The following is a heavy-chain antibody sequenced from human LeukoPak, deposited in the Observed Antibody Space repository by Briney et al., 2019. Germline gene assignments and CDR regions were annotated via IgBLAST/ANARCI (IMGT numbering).Heavy chain of an antibody. J-gene: IGHJ5*02. Sequence: PGGSLRLSCEASGFNFNSYWMHWVRQAPGKGLVWVSLIRIDGSDTDYADSVRGRFTTSRDNAKNALYLQMDSLSVEDTAIYYCARDRGEGTPLDPWGQGTLVTVSS. CDR2: IRIDGSDT. CDR3: ARDRGEGTPLDP. V-gene: IGHV3-74*01. D-gene: IGHD6-25*01. CDR1: GFNFNSYW.